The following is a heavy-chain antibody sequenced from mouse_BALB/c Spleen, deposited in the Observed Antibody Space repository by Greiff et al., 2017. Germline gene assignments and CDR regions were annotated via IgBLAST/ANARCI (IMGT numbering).Heavy chain of an antibody. Sequence: VESGGGLVQPGGSRKLSCAASGFTFSSLGMHWVRQAPEKGLEWVAYISSGSSTIYYADTVKGRFTNSRDNHKNTLFLQMNSLRSEDTAMYYCARAGETWFAYWGQGTLVTVSA. CDR1: GFTFSSLG. CDR2: ISSGSSTI. V-gene: IGHV5-17*02. J-gene: IGHJ3*01. CDR3: ARAGETWFAY.